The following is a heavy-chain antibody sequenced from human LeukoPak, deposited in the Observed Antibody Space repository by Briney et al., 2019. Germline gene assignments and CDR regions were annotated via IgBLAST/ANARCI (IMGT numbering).Heavy chain of an antibody. Sequence: SETLSLTGTVSGGSISSGGYYWSWIRQHPGKGLEWIGYIYYSGSTYYNPSLKSRVTISVDTSKNQFSLKLSSVTAADTSVYYCARDGKYCSSTSCHPYNWFDPWGQGTLVTVSS. CDR2: IYYSGST. V-gene: IGHV4-31*03. J-gene: IGHJ5*02. CDR3: ARDGKYCSSTSCHPYNWFDP. D-gene: IGHD2-2*01. CDR1: GGSISSGGYY.